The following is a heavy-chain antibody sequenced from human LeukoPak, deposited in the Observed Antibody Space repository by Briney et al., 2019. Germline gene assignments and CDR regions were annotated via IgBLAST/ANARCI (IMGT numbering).Heavy chain of an antibody. CDR3: ARVEDSSSDAFDI. J-gene: IGHJ3*02. CDR1: GFTFSSYA. CDR2: ISSNGVST. Sequence: GRSLRLSCAASGFTFSSYAMHWVRQAPGKGLEYVSFISSNGVSTYYANSVKGRFTISRDNSKNTLYLQMGSLRAEDMAVYYCARVEDSSSDAFDIWGQGTMVTVSS. V-gene: IGHV3-64*01. D-gene: IGHD6-6*01.